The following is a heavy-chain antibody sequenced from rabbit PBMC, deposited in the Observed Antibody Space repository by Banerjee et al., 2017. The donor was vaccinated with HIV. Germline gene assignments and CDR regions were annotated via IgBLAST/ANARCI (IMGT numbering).Heavy chain of an antibody. CDR2: IYAGSSGST. CDR1: GFSFSSTDY. CDR3: ARLDDVVYAGYGYATGYFNL. V-gene: IGHV1S40*01. D-gene: IGHD6-1*01. Sequence: QSLEESGGDLVKPGASLTLTCTASGFSFSSTDYMCWVRQAPGKGLEWIACIYAGSSGSTYYASWAKGRFTISKTSSTTVTLQMTSLTAADTATYFCARLDDVVYAGYGYATGYFNLWGPGTLVTVS. J-gene: IGHJ4*01.